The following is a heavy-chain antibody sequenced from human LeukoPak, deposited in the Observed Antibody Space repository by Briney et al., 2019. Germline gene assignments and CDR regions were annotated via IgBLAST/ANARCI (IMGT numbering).Heavy chain of an antibody. CDR2: IKQDGSEK. V-gene: IGHV3-7*03. CDR1: GFTFSSYW. J-gene: IGHJ6*02. CDR3: ARADALYYYYYGMDV. Sequence: PGGSLRLSCAASGFTFSSYWMSWVRQAPGKGLEWVANIKQDGSEKYYVDSVKGRFTISRDNAKNSLYLQMSSLRAEDTAVYYCARADALYYYYYGMDVWGQGTTVTVSS.